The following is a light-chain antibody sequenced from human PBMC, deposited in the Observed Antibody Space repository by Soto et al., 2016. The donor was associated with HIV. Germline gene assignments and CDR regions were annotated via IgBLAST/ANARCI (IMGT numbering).Light chain of an antibody. V-gene: IGLV3-21*03. CDR3: QVWNGSSDYV. Sequence: SYVLTQPPSVSVAPGKTARITCGGNNIGSKSVHWYQQKPGQAPVLVVYDDNDRPSGIPERFSGSNSGNTATLTINRVEAGDEADYYCQVWNGSSDYVFGTGTKVTVL. CDR1: NIGSKS. CDR2: DDN. J-gene: IGLJ1*01.